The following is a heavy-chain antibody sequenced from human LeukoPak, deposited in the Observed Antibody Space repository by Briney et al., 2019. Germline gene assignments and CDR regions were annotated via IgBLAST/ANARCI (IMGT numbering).Heavy chain of an antibody. V-gene: IGHV3-64*03. CDR2: IISNGEST. CDR3: VKSASTWYLFDY. Sequence: GGSLRLSWSASGXTFSGYAVHWVRQAPGKGLEYVSAIISNGESTYYSDSVKDRFTISRDNSKNTLYLQMSSLRPEDTAVYYCVKSASTWYLFDYWGQGTLVTVSS. D-gene: IGHD6-13*01. CDR1: GXTFSGYA. J-gene: IGHJ4*02.